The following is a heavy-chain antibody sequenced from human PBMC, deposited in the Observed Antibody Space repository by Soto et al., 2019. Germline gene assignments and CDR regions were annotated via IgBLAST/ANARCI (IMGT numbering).Heavy chain of an antibody. CDR3: ARARGYCSSTSCYTGGYYYYGMDV. CDR2: IYHSGST. D-gene: IGHD2-2*02. V-gene: IGHV4-30-2*01. J-gene: IGHJ6*04. CDR1: GGSISSGGYS. Sequence: SETLSLTCAVSGGSISSGGYSWSWIRQPPGKGLEWIGYIYHSGSTYYNPSLKSRVTISVDRSKNQFSLKLRSVPAADTAVYYCARARGYCSSTSCYTGGYYYYGMDVWGKGPTVTVSS.